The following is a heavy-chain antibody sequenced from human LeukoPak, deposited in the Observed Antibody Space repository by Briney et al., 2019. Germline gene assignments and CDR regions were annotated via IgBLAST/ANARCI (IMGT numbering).Heavy chain of an antibody. CDR2: INPNSGGT. CDR1: GYTFTGYY. J-gene: IGHJ3*02. V-gene: IGHV1-2*06. Sequence: APVKVSCKASGYTFTGYYMHWVRQAPGQGLEWMGRINPNSGGTNYAQKFQGRVTMTRDTSSSRGYMELRRLRSDDTAVYYCASGETLIWGQGTKVTVPS. CDR3: ASGETLI.